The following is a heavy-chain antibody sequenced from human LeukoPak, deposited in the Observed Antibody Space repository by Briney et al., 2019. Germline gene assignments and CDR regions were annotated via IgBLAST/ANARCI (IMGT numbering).Heavy chain of an antibody. J-gene: IGHJ4*02. V-gene: IGHV1-46*01. CDR2: IDPSGGST. CDR3: ARDFGEMPNY. D-gene: IGHD5-24*01. Sequence: ASVKVSCKASGYTFTRYYMHWVRQAPGQGLEWMGIIDPSGGSTSYAQNFQGGITMTRDATTSTVYLALSSLRSEDTAVYYCARDFGEMPNYWGQGTLVTVSS. CDR1: GYTFTRYY.